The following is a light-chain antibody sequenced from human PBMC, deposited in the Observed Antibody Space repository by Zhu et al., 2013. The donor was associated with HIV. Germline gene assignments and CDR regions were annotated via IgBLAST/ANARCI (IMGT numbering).Light chain of an antibody. CDR1: QSIDSG. V-gene: IGKV1-5*03. Sequence: DIQLTQFPSTLSASVGDRVTITCRASQSIDSGLAWYQQKPGKAPKLLIYKASSLESGVPSRFSGSGSGTEFTLTISSLQPDDFATYYCQQYDSFPGTFGPGTKVDIK. CDR3: QQYDSFPGT. J-gene: IGKJ3*01. CDR2: KAS.